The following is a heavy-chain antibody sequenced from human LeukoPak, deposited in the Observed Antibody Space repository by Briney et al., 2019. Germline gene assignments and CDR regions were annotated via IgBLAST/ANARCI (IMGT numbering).Heavy chain of an antibody. J-gene: IGHJ6*04. Sequence: GGSLRLSCAASGFTFSDYYMSWIRQAPGKGLEWVSYISSSGSTIYYADSVKGRFTISRDNAKNSLYLQMNSLRAGDTAVYYCARDRSYYDSSGSNIMDVWAKGPRSPSPQ. D-gene: IGHD3-22*01. CDR3: ARDRSYYDSSGSNIMDV. CDR1: GFTFSDYY. V-gene: IGHV3-11*01. CDR2: ISSSGSTI.